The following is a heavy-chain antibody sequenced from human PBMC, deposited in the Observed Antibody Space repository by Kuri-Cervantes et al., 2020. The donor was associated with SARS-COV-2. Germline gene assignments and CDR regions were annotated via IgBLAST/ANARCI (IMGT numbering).Heavy chain of an antibody. CDR2: IKQDGSEK. CDR3: ASDTRTYYYDSSGYYSDY. D-gene: IGHD3-22*01. V-gene: IGHV3-7*01. Sequence: GESLKISWTASGFTFSSYWMSWVRQAPGKGLEWVANIKQDGSEKYYVDSVKGRFTISRDNAKNSLYLQMNSLRAEDTAVYYCASDTRTYYYDSSGYYSDYWGQGTLVTVSS. CDR1: GFTFSSYW. J-gene: IGHJ4*02.